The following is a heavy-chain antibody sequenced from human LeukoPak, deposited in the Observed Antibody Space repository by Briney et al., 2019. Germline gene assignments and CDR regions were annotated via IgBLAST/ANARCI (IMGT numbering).Heavy chain of an antibody. J-gene: IGHJ4*02. CDR1: GGSFSGYY. CDR3: ASYQPDYYDSSGYYYEDGY. V-gene: IGHV4-34*01. CDR2: INHSGST. D-gene: IGHD3-22*01. Sequence: SETLSVTCAVYGGSFSGYYWSWIRQPPGNGLEWIGEINHSGSTNYNPSLKSRVTISVDTSKNQFSLKLSSVTAADTAVYYCASYQPDYYDSSGYYYEDGYWGQGTLVTVSS.